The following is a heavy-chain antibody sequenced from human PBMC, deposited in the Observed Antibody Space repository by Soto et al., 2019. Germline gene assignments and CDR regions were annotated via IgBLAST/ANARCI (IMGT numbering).Heavy chain of an antibody. D-gene: IGHD3-9*01. CDR2: ISWNSGSI. J-gene: IGHJ4*02. Sequence: PGGSLRLSCAASGFTFDDYAMHWVRQAPGKGLEWVSGISWNSGSIGYADCVKGRFTISRDNAKNSLYLQMNSLRAEDTALYYCAKGPRYDILTGYFDYWGQGTLVTVSS. CDR1: GFTFDDYA. CDR3: AKGPRYDILTGYFDY. V-gene: IGHV3-9*01.